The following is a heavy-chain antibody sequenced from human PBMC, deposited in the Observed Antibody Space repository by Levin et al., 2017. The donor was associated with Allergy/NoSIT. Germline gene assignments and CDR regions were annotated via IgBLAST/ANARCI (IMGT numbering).Heavy chain of an antibody. Sequence: ASVKVSCKASGYTFTGYYMHWVRQAPGQGLEWMGWINPNSGGTNYAQEFQGRGTMTREASISTAYMELSRLRSDDTAVYYCARDPSSFLSVRGVTDLFDYWGQGTLVTVAS. J-gene: IGHJ4*02. D-gene: IGHD3-10*01. CDR1: GYTFTGYY. CDR3: ARDPSSFLSVRGVTDLFDY. V-gene: IGHV1-2*02. CDR2: INPNSGGT.